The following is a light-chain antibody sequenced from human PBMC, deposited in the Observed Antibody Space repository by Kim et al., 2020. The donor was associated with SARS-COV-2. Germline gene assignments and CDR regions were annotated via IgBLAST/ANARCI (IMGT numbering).Light chain of an antibody. V-gene: IGLV2-14*03. Sequence: GHSIAISCTGTSSDVSGYNYVSWYQHHPGKAPKLMIYDVSKRPSGVSNRFSGSKSGNTASLTISGLQAEDAANYYCSSYTSSSTWVFGGGTQLTVL. CDR1: SSDVSGYNY. CDR2: DVS. J-gene: IGLJ3*02. CDR3: SSYTSSSTWV.